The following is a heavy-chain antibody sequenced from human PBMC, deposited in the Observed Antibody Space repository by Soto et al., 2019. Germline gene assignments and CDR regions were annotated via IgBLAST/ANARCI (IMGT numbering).Heavy chain of an antibody. CDR2: IIPILGIA. CDR1: GGTFSSYT. D-gene: IGHD2-21*02. Sequence: ASVKVSCKASGGTFSSYTISWVRQAPGQGLEWMGRIIPILGIANYAQKFQGRVTITADKSTSTAYMELSSLRSEDTAVYYCAKYCGGDCYDYYFDYWGQGTLVTVSS. CDR3: AKYCGGDCYDYYFDY. J-gene: IGHJ4*02. V-gene: IGHV1-69*02.